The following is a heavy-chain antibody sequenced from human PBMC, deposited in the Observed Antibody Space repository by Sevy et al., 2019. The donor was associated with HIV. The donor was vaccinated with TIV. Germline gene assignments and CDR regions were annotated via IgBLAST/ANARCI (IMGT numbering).Heavy chain of an antibody. V-gene: IGHV3-9*01. J-gene: IGHJ6*02. D-gene: IGHD2-8*01. CDR2: ISWSSGSI. CDR3: AKDKGYCTNGVCYTSYYYYGMDV. Sequence: GGSLRLSCAASGFTFDDYAMHWVRQAPGKGLEWVSGISWSSGSIGYADSVKGRFTISRDNAKNSLYLQMNRLRAEDTAFNYCAKDKGYCTNGVCYTSYYYYGMDVWGQGTTVTVFS. CDR1: GFTFDDYA.